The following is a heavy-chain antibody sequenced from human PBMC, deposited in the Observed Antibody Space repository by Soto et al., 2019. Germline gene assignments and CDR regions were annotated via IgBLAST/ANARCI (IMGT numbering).Heavy chain of an antibody. CDR2: ISYDGSNK. J-gene: IGHJ4*02. Sequence: GGSLRLSCAASGFTFSSYGMHWVRQAPGKGLEWVAVISYDGSNKYYADSVKGRFTISRDNSKNTLYLQMNSLRAEDTAVYYCASCRGIFGVVNYWGQGTLVTVSS. V-gene: IGHV3-30*03. CDR3: ASCRGIFGVVNY. CDR1: GFTFSSYG. D-gene: IGHD3-3*01.